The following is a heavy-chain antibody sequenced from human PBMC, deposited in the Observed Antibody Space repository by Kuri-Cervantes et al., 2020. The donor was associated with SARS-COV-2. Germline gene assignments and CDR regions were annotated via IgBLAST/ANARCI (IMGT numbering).Heavy chain of an antibody. V-gene: IGHV3-21*01. D-gene: IGHD6-6*01. CDR3: ARGDGRAARLVY. J-gene: IGHJ4*02. CDR1: GFTFSSYS. Sequence: GESLKISCAASGFTFSSYSMNWVRQAPGKGLEWVSSISSSSSYIYYADSVKGRFTISRDNAKNSLYLQMNSLRAEDTAVYYCARGDGRAARLVYWGQGTLVTVSS. CDR2: ISSSSSYI.